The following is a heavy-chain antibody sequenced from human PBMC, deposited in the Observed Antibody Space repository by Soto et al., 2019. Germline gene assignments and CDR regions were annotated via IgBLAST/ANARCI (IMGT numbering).Heavy chain of an antibody. Sequence: SETLSLTCSVSGGSISSSDYYWGWVRQPPGKGLEWVGNIFYSGRTYYNPSLKSRVTISVSTSKNQFSLKLRSVTAADTAIYFCARSTISSTGNPRFDPWGQGTLVTVSS. CDR1: GGSISSSDYY. V-gene: IGHV4-39*01. D-gene: IGHD3-3*01. CDR3: ARSTISSTGNPRFDP. CDR2: IFYSGRT. J-gene: IGHJ5*02.